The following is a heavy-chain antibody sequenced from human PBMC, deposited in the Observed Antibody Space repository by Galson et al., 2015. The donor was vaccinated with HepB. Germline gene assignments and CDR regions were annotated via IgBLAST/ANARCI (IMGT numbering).Heavy chain of an antibody. CDR1: GFTFSSYA. D-gene: IGHD3-3*01. J-gene: IGHJ6*02. V-gene: IGHV3-30-3*01. CDR2: MSYDGSNK. Sequence: SLRLSCAASGFTFSSYAMHWVRQAPGKGLEWVAVMSYDGSNKYYADSVKGRFTISRDNSKNTLYLQMNSLRAEDTAVYYCARDRGLRFLEWFNYGMDVWGQGTTVTVSS. CDR3: ARDRGLRFLEWFNYGMDV.